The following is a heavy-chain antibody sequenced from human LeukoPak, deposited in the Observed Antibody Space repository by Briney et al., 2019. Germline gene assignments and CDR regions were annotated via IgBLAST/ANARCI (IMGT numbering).Heavy chain of an antibody. J-gene: IGHJ4*02. D-gene: IGHD1-26*01. V-gene: IGHV3-11*01. CDR3: ARDYRSTFDY. CDR2: ISSSGTTI. Sequence: GSLRLSCAASGFTFSDYYMSWIRQAPGEGLEWVSYISSSGTTISYTDSVKGRFTISRDNAKNSLYLQMNSLRAEDTAVYYCARDYRSTFDYWGQGTLVTVSS. CDR1: GFTFSDYY.